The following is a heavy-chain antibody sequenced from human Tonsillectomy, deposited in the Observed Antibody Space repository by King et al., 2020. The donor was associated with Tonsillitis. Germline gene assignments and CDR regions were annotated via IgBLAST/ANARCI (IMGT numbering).Heavy chain of an antibody. CDR2: IWYDGSNK. V-gene: IGHV3-33*01. J-gene: IGHJ4*02. CDR3: ARYLMTTVIAPVYDY. D-gene: IGHD4-11*01. CDR1: GFTFSSYG. Sequence: QLVQSGGGVVQPGRSLRLSCAASGFTFSSYGMHWVRQAPGKGLEWVAVIWYDGSNKYYADSVKGRFTISRDNSKNTLYLQMNSLRAENTDVYYCARYLMTTVIAPVYDYWGQGTLVTVSS.